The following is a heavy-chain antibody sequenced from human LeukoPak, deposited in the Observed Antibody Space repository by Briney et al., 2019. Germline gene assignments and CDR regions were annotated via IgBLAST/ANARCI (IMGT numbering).Heavy chain of an antibody. J-gene: IGHJ6*02. Sequence: GGSPRLSCAASGFTSSSYWMRWVRQAPGKGLEWVAHIKQVGGEKYSVDSVKGRFTISRDNAKNSLYLQMNSLRAEDTAVYYCARGPAYGSGSPPYGMDVWGQGTTVTVSS. CDR3: ARGPAYGSGSPPYGMDV. CDR1: GFTSSSYW. V-gene: IGHV3-7*04. CDR2: IKQVGGEK. D-gene: IGHD3-10*01.